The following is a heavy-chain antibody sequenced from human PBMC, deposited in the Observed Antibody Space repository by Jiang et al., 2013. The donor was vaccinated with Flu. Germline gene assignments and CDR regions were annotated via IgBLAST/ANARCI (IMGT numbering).Heavy chain of an antibody. D-gene: IGHD6-19*01. Sequence: SGLVKPSETLSLTCNVSGGSISSYYWSWIRQPPGKGLEWIGYIYYSGSTNYNPSLKSRVTISLDTSKKQFSLMLTSVTAADTAVYYCAREDGSGWVREGAYFDYVGPGNPGHRLL. CDR2: IYYSGST. J-gene: IGHJ4*02. CDR1: GGSISSYY. CDR3: AREDGSGWVREGAYFDY. V-gene: IGHV4-59*01.